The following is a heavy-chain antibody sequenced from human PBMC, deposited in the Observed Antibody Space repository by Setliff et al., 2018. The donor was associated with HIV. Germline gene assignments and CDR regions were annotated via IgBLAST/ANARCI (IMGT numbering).Heavy chain of an antibody. V-gene: IGHV3-73*01. CDR2: IGSKANSYAT. CDR3: VKDSDYYVWGSYRSSMLPFDY. CDR1: GFTFSGST. J-gene: IGHJ4*02. Sequence: PGGSLRLSCAASGFTFSGSTIHWVRQASGKGLEWVGRIGSKANSYATAYAASVKGRFTTSREDSKNTLYLQMNSLRVDDRAVYYCVKDSDYYVWGSYRSSMLPFDYWGQGTLVTVSS. D-gene: IGHD3-16*02.